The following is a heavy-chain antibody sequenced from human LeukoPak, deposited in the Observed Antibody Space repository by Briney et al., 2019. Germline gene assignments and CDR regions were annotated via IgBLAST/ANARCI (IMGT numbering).Heavy chain of an antibody. CDR1: GGSFSGYY. D-gene: IGHD6-19*01. Sequence: SETLSLTCAVYGGSFSGYYWSWIRQPPGKGLEWIGEINHSGSTNYNPSLKSRVTISVDTSKNQFSLKLSSVTAADTAVYYWGRIVSGGWPEWGGGTLVTVSS. CDR3: GRIVSGGWPE. J-gene: IGHJ4*02. CDR2: INHSGST. V-gene: IGHV4-34*01.